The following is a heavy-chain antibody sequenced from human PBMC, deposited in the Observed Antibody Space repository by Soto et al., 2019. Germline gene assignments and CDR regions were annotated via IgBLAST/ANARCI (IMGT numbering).Heavy chain of an antibody. CDR2: ITPFSGDV. CDR3: SRGGAVSVPFTWELSGD. D-gene: IGHD1-26*01. CDR1: GNTFTYRY. Sequence: QMQLVQSGAEVKKTGSTVTVSCKALGNTFTYRYLHWVRQAPGQALEWMGWITPFSGDVHHAQKFQERVTITRDRSINTAYMRKSSLVSDDTVMYYCSRGGAVSVPFTWELSGDWGQGTLVTVSA. J-gene: IGHJ4*02. V-gene: IGHV1-45*01.